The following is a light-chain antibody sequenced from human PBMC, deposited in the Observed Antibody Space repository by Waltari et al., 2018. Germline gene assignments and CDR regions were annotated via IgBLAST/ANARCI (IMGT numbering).Light chain of an antibody. Sequence: EIVLTQSPGTLSLSPGETTTLSCRASQSLNRKFLAWYHQRPGQTPRLLIYGASTRAIGTPDRFRGSGSGIDFTLTISRLQPDEFAVYDCQQYGTSPVTFGGGTKVEIK. CDR2: GAS. CDR3: QQYGTSPVT. J-gene: IGKJ4*01. CDR1: QSLNRKF. V-gene: IGKV3-20*01.